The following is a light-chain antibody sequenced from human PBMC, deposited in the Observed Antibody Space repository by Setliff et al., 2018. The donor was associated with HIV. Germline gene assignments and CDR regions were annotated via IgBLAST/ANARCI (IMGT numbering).Light chain of an antibody. CDR2: QLI. CDR3: SASRPSRTLVV. CDR1: NSDTGGYNY. J-gene: IGLJ1*01. Sequence: ALAQPASVSGSPGQSITISCTGTNSDTGGYNYVSWYQQLPGEAPKLIIFQLINRPSGVSDRFSGSKSGNTASLTISGLQAEDEADYYCSASRPSRTLVVFGTGTKVTVL. V-gene: IGLV2-14*01.